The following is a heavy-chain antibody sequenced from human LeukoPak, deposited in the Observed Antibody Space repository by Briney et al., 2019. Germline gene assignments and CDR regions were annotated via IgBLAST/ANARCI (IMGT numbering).Heavy chain of an antibody. Sequence: TSETLSLTCTVSGGSISSYYWSWIRQPAGKGLEWIGRIYTSGSTNYNPSLKSRVTMSVDTSKNQFSLKLSSVTAADTAVYYCARSRDPPYSSSSYYYYYMDVWGKGTTVTVSS. CDR2: IYTSGST. CDR1: GGSISSYY. J-gene: IGHJ6*03. D-gene: IGHD6-6*01. CDR3: ARSRDPPYSSSSYYYYYMDV. V-gene: IGHV4-4*07.